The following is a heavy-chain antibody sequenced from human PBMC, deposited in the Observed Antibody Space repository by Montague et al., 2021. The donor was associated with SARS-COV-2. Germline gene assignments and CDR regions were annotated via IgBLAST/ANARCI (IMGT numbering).Heavy chain of an antibody. CDR3: ASELADYGDFDY. CDR2: ISYDGSNK. V-gene: IGHV3-30-3*01. CDR1: GFTFSSYA. J-gene: IGHJ4*02. D-gene: IGHD4-17*01. Sequence: SLRLSCAAPGFTFSSYAMHWVRQAPGKGLEWVAVISYDGSNKYYADSVKGRFTISRDNSKNTLYLQMNSLRAEDTAVYYCASELADYGDFDYWGQGTLVTVSS.